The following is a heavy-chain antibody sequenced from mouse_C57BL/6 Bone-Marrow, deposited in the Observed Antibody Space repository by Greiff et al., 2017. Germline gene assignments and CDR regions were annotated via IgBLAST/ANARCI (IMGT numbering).Heavy chain of an antibody. D-gene: IGHD3-2*02. CDR2: IYPRSGNT. J-gene: IGHJ2*01. Sequence: QVQLQQSGAELARPGASVKLSCKASGYTFTSYGISWVQQRPGQGLEWIGAIYPRSGNTYYNEKFKGQAKLTADKSSSTAYMELRSLTSEDSAVYFCARGDAAQAISFDYWGQGTTLTVSS. CDR3: ARGDAAQAISFDY. V-gene: IGHV1-81*01. CDR1: GYTFTSYG.